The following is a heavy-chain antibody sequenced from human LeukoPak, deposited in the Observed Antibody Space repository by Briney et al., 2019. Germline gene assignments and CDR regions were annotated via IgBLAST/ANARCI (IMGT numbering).Heavy chain of an antibody. J-gene: IGHJ4*02. D-gene: IGHD5-24*01. CDR2: IIPIFGTA. CDR1: GGTFSSYA. V-gene: IGHV1-69*05. Sequence: ASVKVSCKASGGTFSSYAISWARQAPGQGLEWMGRIIPIFGTANYAQKFQGRVTITTDESTSTAYMELSSLRSEDTAVYYRARDTWEMATGRIEYFDYWGQGTLVTVSS. CDR3: ARDTWEMATGRIEYFDY.